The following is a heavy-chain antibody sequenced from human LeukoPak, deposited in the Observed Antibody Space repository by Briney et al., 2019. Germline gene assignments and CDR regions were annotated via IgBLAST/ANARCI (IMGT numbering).Heavy chain of an antibody. CDR3: ARARTGTTFGSYYYYMDV. CDR2: INPNSGGT. CDR1: GYTFTGYY. J-gene: IGHJ6*03. V-gene: IGHV1-2*02. D-gene: IGHD1-7*01. Sequence: ASVKVSCKASGYTFTGYYMHWVRQAPGQGLEWMGWINPNSGGTNYAQKFQGRVTMTRDTSISTAYMELSRLRSDDTAVYYCARARTGTTFGSYYYYMDVWGKGTTVTVSS.